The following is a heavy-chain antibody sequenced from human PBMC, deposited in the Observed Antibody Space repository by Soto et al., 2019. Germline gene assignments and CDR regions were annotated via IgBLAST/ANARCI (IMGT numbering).Heavy chain of an antibody. CDR2: INAGNGNT. CDR3: ARGGYCSSTSCYIRSHHYYYGMDV. D-gene: IGHD2-2*02. Sequence: GASVKVYCKASGYTFTSYAMHWVRQAPGQRLEWMGWINAGNGNTKYSQKFQGRVTITRDTSASTAYMELSSLRSEDTAAYYCARGGYCSSTSCYIRSHHYYYGMDVWGQGTTVTVSS. J-gene: IGHJ6*02. V-gene: IGHV1-3*01. CDR1: GYTFTSYA.